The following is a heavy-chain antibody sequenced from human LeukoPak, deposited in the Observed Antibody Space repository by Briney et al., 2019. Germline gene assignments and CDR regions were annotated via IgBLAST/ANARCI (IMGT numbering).Heavy chain of an antibody. V-gene: IGHV3-23*01. CDR3: AKVAVDTLFGPYDILTGYFYYMDV. CDR2: ISGSGGST. Sequence: GGSLRLSCAASGFTFSSYAMSWVRQAPGKGLEWVSAISGSGGSTYYADSVKGRFTISRDNSKNTLYLQMNSLRAEDTAVYYCAKVAVDTLFGPYDILTGYFYYMDVWGKGTTVTISS. J-gene: IGHJ6*03. CDR1: GFTFSSYA. D-gene: IGHD3-9*01.